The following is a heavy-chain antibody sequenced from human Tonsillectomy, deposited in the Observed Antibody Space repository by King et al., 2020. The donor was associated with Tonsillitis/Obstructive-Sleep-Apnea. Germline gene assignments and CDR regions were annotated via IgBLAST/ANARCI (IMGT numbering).Heavy chain of an antibody. Sequence: QLVQSGGGLVKPGGSLRLSCAASGFTFSDYYMTWLRQAPGKGLQWVSYISSSGSNIYYSDTVKGRFTISRDNAKNSLYLQMNSLRVDDTAVYYCARAVEPDAFDIWGQGTMVIVSS. CDR3: ARAVEPDAFDI. D-gene: IGHD1-26*01. J-gene: IGHJ3*02. CDR1: GFTFSDYY. CDR2: ISSSGSNI. V-gene: IGHV3-11*01.